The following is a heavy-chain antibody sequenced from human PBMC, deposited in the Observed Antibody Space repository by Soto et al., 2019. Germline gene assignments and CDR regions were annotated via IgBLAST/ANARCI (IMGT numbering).Heavy chain of an antibody. D-gene: IGHD3-3*01. CDR3: AYYDFWSGYFH. Sequence: SETLSLTCTVSGGSISSYYWSWIRQPPGKGLEWIGYIYYSGSTNYNPSLKSRGTISVDTSKNQFSLKLSSVTAADTAVYYCAYYDFWSGYFHWGQGTLVTVSS. CDR1: GGSISSYY. CDR2: IYYSGST. V-gene: IGHV4-59*01. J-gene: IGHJ4*02.